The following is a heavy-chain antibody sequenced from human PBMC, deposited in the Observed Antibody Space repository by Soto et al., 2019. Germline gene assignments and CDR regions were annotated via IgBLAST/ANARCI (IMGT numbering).Heavy chain of an antibody. J-gene: IGHJ6*03. CDR3: AKGFNGHNYPELHYYHMDV. CDR2: ISGSGGST. V-gene: IGHV3-23*01. Sequence: GGSLRLSCAASGFTFSSYAMSWVRHAPGKGLEWVSAISGSGGSTYYADSVKGLFTLSRDNSKNTRYLQMNSLRADDTEVYYCAKGFNGHNYPELHYYHMDVWGKGTTVTVSS. CDR1: GFTFSSYA. D-gene: IGHD3-22*01.